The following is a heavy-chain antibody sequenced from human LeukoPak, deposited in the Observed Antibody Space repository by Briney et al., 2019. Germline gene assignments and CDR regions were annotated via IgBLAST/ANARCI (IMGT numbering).Heavy chain of an antibody. D-gene: IGHD5-18*01. J-gene: IGHJ6*03. CDR1: GFTFSSYS. V-gene: IGHV3-21*04. Sequence: PGGSLRLSCAASGFTFSSYSMNWVRQAPGKGLEWVSSISSSSSYIYYADSVKGRFTISRDNAKNSLYLQMNSLRAEDTAVYYCTREKEGYNFGLDYYYYYMDVWGNGTTVTVSS. CDR2: ISSSSSYI. CDR3: TREKEGYNFGLDYYYYYMDV.